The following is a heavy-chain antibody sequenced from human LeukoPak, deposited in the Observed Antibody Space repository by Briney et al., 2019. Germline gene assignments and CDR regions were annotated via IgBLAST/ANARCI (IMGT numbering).Heavy chain of an antibody. D-gene: IGHD6-13*01. CDR1: GGSFSGYY. Sequence: SETLSLTCAVYGGSFSGYYWSWLRQPPGKGREWIGEINHSGSTNYNPSLKSRVTISVDTSKNQFSLKLSSVTAADTAVYYCARGTGSSWYSLNYFDYWGQGALVTVSS. CDR3: ARGTGSSWYSLNYFDY. V-gene: IGHV4-34*01. J-gene: IGHJ4*02. CDR2: INHSGST.